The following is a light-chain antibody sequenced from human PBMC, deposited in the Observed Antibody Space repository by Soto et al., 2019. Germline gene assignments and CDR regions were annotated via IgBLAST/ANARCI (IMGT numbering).Light chain of an antibody. CDR2: GAS. J-gene: IGKJ4*01. V-gene: IGKV3-20*01. Sequence: EIVLTQSPGTLSLAPGDRGTLSCRASQSVSSTYLGWYQQKPGQAPRLLIYGASSRATGIPDRFSGSGSGTDFTLTISRLEPEDFAVYYCQQYGRLPLTFGGGTKVEIK. CDR3: QQYGRLPLT. CDR1: QSVSSTY.